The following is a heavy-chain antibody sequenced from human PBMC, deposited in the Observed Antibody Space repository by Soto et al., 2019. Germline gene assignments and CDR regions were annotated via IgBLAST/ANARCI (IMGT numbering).Heavy chain of an antibody. Sequence: QVQLVQSGAEVKKPGASVKVSCKASGYTFTSYGISWVRQAPGQGLEWMGWISAYNGNTNYAQKLQGRATMTPATPTSTAYMELRSLSSDDTAVYSCASGETIGHFLGQGTTVTVSS. CDR2: ISAYNGNT. D-gene: IGHD3-10*01. CDR3: ASGETIGHF. V-gene: IGHV1-18*01. J-gene: IGHJ6*02. CDR1: GYTFTSYG.